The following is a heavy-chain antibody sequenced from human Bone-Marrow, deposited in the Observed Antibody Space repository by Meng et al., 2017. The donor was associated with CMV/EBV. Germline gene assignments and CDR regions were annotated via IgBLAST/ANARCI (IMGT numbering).Heavy chain of an antibody. Sequence: AVSGLNFRNYWMGWVRQAPGQGLEWVAKIKQDGSEKYYVGSVKGRFTISRDNAKSSLYLQMNNLRAEDTAVYYCASYGSNPRGGFDYWGQGTLVTVSS. J-gene: IGHJ4*02. D-gene: IGHD3-10*01. CDR2: IKQDGSEK. CDR1: GLNFRNYW. V-gene: IGHV3-7*01. CDR3: ASYGSNPRGGFDY.